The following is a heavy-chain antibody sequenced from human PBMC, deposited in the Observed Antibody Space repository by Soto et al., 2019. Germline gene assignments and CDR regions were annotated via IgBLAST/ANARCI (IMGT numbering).Heavy chain of an antibody. CDR2: ISSSSSYI. CDR3: ARDDSQLGWFGELLSFAEYFQH. Sequence: EVQLVESGGGLVKPGGSLRLSCAASGFTFSSYSMNWVRQAPGKGLEWVSSISSSSSYIYYADSVKGRFTISRDNAKNSRYLQMNSLRAADTAVYYCARDDSQLGWFGELLSFAEYFQHWGQGTLVTVSS. D-gene: IGHD3-10*01. CDR1: GFTFSSYS. J-gene: IGHJ1*01. V-gene: IGHV3-21*01.